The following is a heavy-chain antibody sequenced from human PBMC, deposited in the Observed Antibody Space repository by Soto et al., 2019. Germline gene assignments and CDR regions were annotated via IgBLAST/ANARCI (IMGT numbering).Heavy chain of an antibody. CDR1: GFTLRIYS. J-gene: IGHJ6*02. CDR3: ARGDCSAAGCYIHYYYGMDV. Sequence: EVRLLQSGGGSGQPGGSLRLPCAAAGFTLRIYSMSWVRQAPGKGLEWVSAIDRSGGTSYYADSVKGRFTISRDNAKNTLYLQMNSLRADDTALYYCARGDCSAAGCYIHYYYGMDVWGQGTTVTVS. CDR2: IDRSGGTS. D-gene: IGHD2-2*02. V-gene: IGHV3-23*01.